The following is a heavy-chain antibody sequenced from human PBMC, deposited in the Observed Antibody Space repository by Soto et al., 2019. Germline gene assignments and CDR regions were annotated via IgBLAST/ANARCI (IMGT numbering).Heavy chain of an antibody. CDR1: GGSISSYY. J-gene: IGHJ5*01. V-gene: IGHV4-59*08. D-gene: IGHD3-3*01. CDR2: IYYSGST. CDR3: ARVRLPTDYYFWSGHLGWFDS. Sequence: SETLSLTCTVSGGSISSYYWSWIRQPPVKGLEWIGYIYYSGSTNYNPSLKSRVTISVDTSKNQFSLKLSSVTAADTAVYYCARVRLPTDYYFWSGHLGWFDSWGQGTLVTVSS.